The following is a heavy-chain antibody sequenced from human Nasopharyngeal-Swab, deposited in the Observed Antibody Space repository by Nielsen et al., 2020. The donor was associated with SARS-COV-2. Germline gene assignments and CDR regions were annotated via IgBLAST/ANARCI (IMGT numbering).Heavy chain of an antibody. CDR3: AKDTAVAGEYYYYYYMDV. D-gene: IGHD6-19*01. Sequence: GESLKISCAASGFTFSTYGIHWVRQAPGKGLEWVTVISYDGSKKYYVDSVKGRFTISRDNSKNTLYLQMNSLRVEDTAVYYCAKDTAVAGEYYYYYYMDVWGKGTTVTVSS. CDR1: GFTFSTYG. V-gene: IGHV3-30*18. CDR2: ISYDGSKK. J-gene: IGHJ6*03.